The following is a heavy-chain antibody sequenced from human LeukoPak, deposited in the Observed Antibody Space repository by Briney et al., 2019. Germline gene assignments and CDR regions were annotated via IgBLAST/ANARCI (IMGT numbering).Heavy chain of an antibody. Sequence: SETLSLTCTVSGGSISSSSYSWGWIRLPPGKGLEWIGSIYYSGTTYYNPSLKSRVTISVDRSKNQFSLKLSSLTAADTAVYYCARVVLRASSYFDYWGQGTLVTVSS. V-gene: IGHV4-39*07. CDR3: ARVVLRASSYFDY. J-gene: IGHJ4*02. D-gene: IGHD2-2*01. CDR2: IYYSGTT. CDR1: GGSISSSSYS.